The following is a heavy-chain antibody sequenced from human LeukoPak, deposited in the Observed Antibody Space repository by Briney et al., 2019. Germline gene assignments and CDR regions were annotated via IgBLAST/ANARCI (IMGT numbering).Heavy chain of an antibody. CDR1: GFTFSSYG. J-gene: IGHJ5*02. CDR2: IWYDGSNK. Sequence: GGSLRLSCAASGFTFSSYGMHWVRQAPGKGLEWVAVIWYDGSNKYNADSVKGRFTISRDNSKNTLYLQMNSLRAEDTAVYYCARDPLLVRGVITNTPHNWFDPWGQGTLVTVPS. D-gene: IGHD3-10*01. CDR3: ARDPLLVRGVITNTPHNWFDP. V-gene: IGHV3-33*08.